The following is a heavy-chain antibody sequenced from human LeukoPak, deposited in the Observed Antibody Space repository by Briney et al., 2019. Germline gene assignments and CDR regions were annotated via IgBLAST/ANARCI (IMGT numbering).Heavy chain of an antibody. CDR3: ARGGDIVVVPAADCDY. CDR2: MNPNSGNT. CDR1: GYTFTSYD. J-gene: IGHJ4*02. V-gene: IGHV1-8*01. Sequence: ASVKVSCKASGYTFTSYDINWVRQATGQGLEWMGWMNPNSGNTGYAQKFQGRVTMTSNTSISTAYMEMSSLRSEDTAVYYCARGGDIVVVPAADCDYWGQGTVVTVSS. D-gene: IGHD2-2*01.